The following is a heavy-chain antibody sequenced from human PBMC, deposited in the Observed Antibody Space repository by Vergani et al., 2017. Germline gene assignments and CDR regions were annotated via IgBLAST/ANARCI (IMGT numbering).Heavy chain of an antibody. J-gene: IGHJ5*02. V-gene: IGHV1-3*01. CDR3: AREGRWYGEPLNWFDP. CDR1: GYTFTSYA. CDR2: INAGNGNT. D-gene: IGHD4-17*01. Sequence: QVQLVQSGAEVKKPGASVKVSCKASGYTFTSYAMHWVRQAPGQRLEWMGWINAGNGNTKYSQKFQGRVTITRDTSASTAYMELSSLRSEDTAVYYCAREGRWYGEPLNWFDPWGQGTLVTVSS.